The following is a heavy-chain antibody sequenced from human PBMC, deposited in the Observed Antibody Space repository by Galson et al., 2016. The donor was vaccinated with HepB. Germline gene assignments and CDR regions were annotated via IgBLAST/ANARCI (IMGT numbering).Heavy chain of an antibody. V-gene: IGHV3-23*01. CDR2: IRGSGEDT. D-gene: IGHD3-10*02. Sequence: SLRLSCAVSGFTFSTYDMSWVRLAPGRGLECVSGIRGSGEDTYYADSVQGRFTISRDNSRSTLYLQMSSLRLEDTALYYCARHDVGGIDYWGQGTLVTVSS. CDR3: ARHDVGGIDY. CDR1: GFTFSTYD. J-gene: IGHJ4*02.